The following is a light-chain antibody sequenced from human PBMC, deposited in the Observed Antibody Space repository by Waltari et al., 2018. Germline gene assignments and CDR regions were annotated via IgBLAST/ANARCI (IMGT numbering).Light chain of an antibody. CDR1: QTIRES. CDR3: QHYVRLPVT. V-gene: IGKV3-20*01. J-gene: IGKJ1*01. Sequence: ESVLTQSPGTLSLSPGERATLSCRASQTIRESLAWYQQKPGQAPRLLIYGASIRAAGIPDRFSGSGSGTDFSLTISRLAPEDFAVYYCQHYVRLPVTFGRGTKVELK. CDR2: GAS.